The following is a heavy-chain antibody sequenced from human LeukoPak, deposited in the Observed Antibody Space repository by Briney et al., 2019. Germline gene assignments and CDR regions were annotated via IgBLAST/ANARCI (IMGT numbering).Heavy chain of an antibody. D-gene: IGHD3-10*01. J-gene: IGHJ4*02. Sequence: SETLSLTCTVSGYSISSGYYWGWIRQPPGKGLEWIGSIYHSGSTYYNPSLKSRVTISVDTSKNQFSLKLSSVTAADTAVYYCACLRGVINFDYWGQGTLVTVSS. V-gene: IGHV4-38-2*02. CDR3: ACLRGVINFDY. CDR1: GYSISSGYY. CDR2: IYHSGST.